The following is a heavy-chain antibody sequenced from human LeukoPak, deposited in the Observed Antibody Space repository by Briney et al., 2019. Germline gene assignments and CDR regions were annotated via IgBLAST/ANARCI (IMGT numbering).Heavy chain of an antibody. Sequence: SVNVSCKASGGTFSSYAISWVRQAPGQGLEWMGGIIPIFGTANYAQKFQGRVTITADESTSTAYMELSSLRSEDTAVYYCATEGRGSSGWYYFDYWGQGTLVTVSS. CDR1: GGTFSSYA. CDR3: ATEGRGSSGWYYFDY. J-gene: IGHJ4*02. D-gene: IGHD6-19*01. V-gene: IGHV1-69*13. CDR2: IIPIFGTA.